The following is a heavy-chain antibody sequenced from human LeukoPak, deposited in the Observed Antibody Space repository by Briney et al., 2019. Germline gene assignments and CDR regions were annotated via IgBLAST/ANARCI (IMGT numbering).Heavy chain of an antibody. J-gene: IGHJ4*02. V-gene: IGHV3-30-3*01. CDR1: GFSFNNYA. Sequence: GRSLRLSCAPSGFSFNNYAVHWVRQGPGKGLEWVATMSYDGDSKYYGDSLQGRFTISRDRPQNTLYLQMNSLRSDDTAVYYCARYDGGSGPFDYWGQGTLVTVSS. CDR3: ARYDGGSGPFDY. CDR2: MSYDGDSK. D-gene: IGHD3-10*01.